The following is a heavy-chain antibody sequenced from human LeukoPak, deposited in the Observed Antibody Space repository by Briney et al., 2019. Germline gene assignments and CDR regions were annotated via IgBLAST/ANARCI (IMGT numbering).Heavy chain of an antibody. Sequence: GGSLRLSCAASGFTFSSYWMHWVRQAPGKGLEWVSSISSSGSYIYYADSVKGRFTISRDNAKNSLYLQMNSLRAEDTAVYYCARDRIRSPEFVFWGQGTLVTVSS. CDR3: ARDRIRSPEFVF. CDR2: ISSSGSYI. V-gene: IGHV3-21*01. J-gene: IGHJ4*02. CDR1: GFTFSSYW. D-gene: IGHD3-16*01.